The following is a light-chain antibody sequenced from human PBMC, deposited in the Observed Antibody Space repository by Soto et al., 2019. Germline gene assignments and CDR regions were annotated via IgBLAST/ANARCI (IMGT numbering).Light chain of an antibody. CDR1: QSVSSN. CDR2: GAS. CDR3: QQYNNWRTT. J-gene: IGKJ5*01. V-gene: IGKV3-15*01. Sequence: DIGMTQSPSTLSVSPRERATLACRASQSVSSNLAWYQQKPGQAPRLLIYGASTRATGIPARFSGSGSGTEFTLTISSLQSEDFAVYYCQQYNNWRTTFGQGSRLEIK.